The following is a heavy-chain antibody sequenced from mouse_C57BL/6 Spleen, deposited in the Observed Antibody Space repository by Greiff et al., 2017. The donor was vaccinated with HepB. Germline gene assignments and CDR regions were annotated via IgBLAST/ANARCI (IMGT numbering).Heavy chain of an antibody. CDR1: GYAFSSSW. D-gene: IGHD2-2*01. CDR3: ARWVMVTTRYFDY. CDR2: IYPGDGDT. J-gene: IGHJ2*01. V-gene: IGHV1-82*01. Sequence: QVQLQQSGPELVKPGASVKISCKASGYAFSSSWMNWVKQRPGKGLEWIGRIYPGDGDTNYNGKFKGKATLTADKSSSTAYMQLSSLTSEDSAVYFCARWVMVTTRYFDYWGQGTTLTVSS.